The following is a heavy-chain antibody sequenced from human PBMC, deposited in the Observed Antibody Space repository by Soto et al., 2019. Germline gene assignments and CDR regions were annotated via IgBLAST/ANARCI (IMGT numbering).Heavy chain of an antibody. Sequence: QVTVKESGPVLVKPTETLTLTCTVSGFSLSNAGLGVSWIRQPPGKALEWLAHIFSNDEKSYSTSLKSRLTISKDTSKRQVVLITTNIDPVDTATYSCASTSSTSRYWFDPWGQGTLVTVSS. CDR3: ASTSSTSRYWFDP. J-gene: IGHJ5*02. V-gene: IGHV2-26*04. CDR2: IFSNDEK. CDR1: GFSLSNAGLG. D-gene: IGHD6-13*01.